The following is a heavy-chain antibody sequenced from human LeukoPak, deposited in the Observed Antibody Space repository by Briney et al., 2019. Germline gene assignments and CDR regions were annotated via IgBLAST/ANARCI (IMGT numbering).Heavy chain of an antibody. CDR3: AKGLSASGRFHAFDI. Sequence: GGSLRLSCAASGFTFSSYAMSWVRQAPGKGLEWVSAISGSGGSTYYADSVRGRFTISRDNSKNTLYLQMNSLRVDDTAVYHCAKGLSASGRFHAFDIWGQGTMVTVSS. CDR2: ISGSGGST. V-gene: IGHV3-23*01. CDR1: GFTFSSYA. D-gene: IGHD3-3*01. J-gene: IGHJ3*02.